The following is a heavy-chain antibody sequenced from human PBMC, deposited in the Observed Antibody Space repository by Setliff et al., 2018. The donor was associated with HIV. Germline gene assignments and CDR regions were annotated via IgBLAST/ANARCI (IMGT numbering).Heavy chain of an antibody. Sequence: GASVKVSCKVSGYTLAEISMHWVRQAPGKGLEWMGGFDPEDGEKVYAQRFQGTVTMTEDTSTDTAYMELTSLTSEDTAVYYCATITFYYDSGGSQNKKSYFFDYWGQGTLVTVSS. CDR2: FDPEDGEK. D-gene: IGHD3-22*01. CDR3: ATITFYYDSGGSQNKKSYFFDY. J-gene: IGHJ4*02. CDR1: GYTLAEIS. V-gene: IGHV1-24*01.